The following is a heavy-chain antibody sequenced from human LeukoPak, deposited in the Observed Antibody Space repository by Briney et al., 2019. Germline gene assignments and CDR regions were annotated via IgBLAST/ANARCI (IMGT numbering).Heavy chain of an antibody. J-gene: IGHJ4*02. CDR2: ISAYNGNT. Sequence: ASVKVSCKASGYTFTSYCISWVRQAPGQGLECMGWISAYNGNTNYAQKLQGRVTMTTDTSTSTAYMELRSLRSDDTAVYYCARDCSGGSCYALDYWGQGTLVTVSS. CDR3: ARDCSGGSCYALDY. D-gene: IGHD2-15*01. CDR1: GYTFTSYC. V-gene: IGHV1-18*01.